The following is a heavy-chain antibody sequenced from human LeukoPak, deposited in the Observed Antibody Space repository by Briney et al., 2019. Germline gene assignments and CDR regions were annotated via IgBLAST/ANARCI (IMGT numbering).Heavy chain of an antibody. J-gene: IGHJ4*02. CDR2: ISYSAEGA. CDR1: GLTFSSSV. V-gene: IGHV3-23*01. CDR3: ARDRLYYDSPFYFDY. D-gene: IGHD3-22*01. Sequence: VGSPRLSCAASGLTFSSSVMNWVRQAPGKGLEWVAGISYSAEGADYACSVTGQFTISRDNSKYIMYLQMNSLRADDTAVYYCARDRLYYDSPFYFDYWGEGSQVSV.